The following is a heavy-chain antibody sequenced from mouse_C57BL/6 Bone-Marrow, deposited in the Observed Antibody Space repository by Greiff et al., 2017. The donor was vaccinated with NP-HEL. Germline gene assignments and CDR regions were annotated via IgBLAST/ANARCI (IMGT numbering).Heavy chain of an antibody. CDR3: ARSQIYYYGSSFYWYFDV. D-gene: IGHD1-1*01. CDR1: GYTFTSYW. V-gene: IGHV1-61*01. CDR2: IYPSDSET. Sequence: QVQLQQPGAELVRPGSSVKLSCKASGYTFTSYWMDWVKQRPGQGLDWIGNIYPSDSETHYNQKFKDKATLTFDKSSSTAYMQLRSLTSEDSAVYYCARSQIYYYGSSFYWYFDVWGTGTTVTVSS. J-gene: IGHJ1*03.